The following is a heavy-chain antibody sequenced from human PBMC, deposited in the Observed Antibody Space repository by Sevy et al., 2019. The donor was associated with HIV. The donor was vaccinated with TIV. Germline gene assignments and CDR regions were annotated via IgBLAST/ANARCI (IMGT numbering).Heavy chain of an antibody. J-gene: IGHJ3*02. CDR3: ARDPEYYDSSGYYPDAFDI. V-gene: IGHV3-21*01. Sequence: GGSLRLSCVASGFTFSSYSMNWVRQAPGKGLEWVSSISSSSSYIYYADSVKGRFTISRDNAKNSLYLQMNSLRAEDTAVYYCARDPEYYDSSGYYPDAFDIWGQGTMVTVSS. CDR2: ISSSSSYI. CDR1: GFTFSSYS. D-gene: IGHD3-22*01.